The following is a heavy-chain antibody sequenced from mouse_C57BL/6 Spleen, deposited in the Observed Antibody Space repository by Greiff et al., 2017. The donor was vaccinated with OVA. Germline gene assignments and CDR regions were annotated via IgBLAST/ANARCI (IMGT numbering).Heavy chain of an antibody. J-gene: IGHJ1*03. Sequence: EVQLQQSGPELVKPGASVKISCKASGYTFTDYNMDWVKQSPGKSLEWIGDINPNNGGTIYNQKFKGKATLTVDKSSSTAYMELRSLTSEDTAVYDCARDNGGSSGYFDVWGTGTTVTVSS. CDR3: ARDNGGSSGYFDV. V-gene: IGHV1-18*01. D-gene: IGHD1-1*02. CDR2: INPNNGGT. CDR1: GYTFTDYN.